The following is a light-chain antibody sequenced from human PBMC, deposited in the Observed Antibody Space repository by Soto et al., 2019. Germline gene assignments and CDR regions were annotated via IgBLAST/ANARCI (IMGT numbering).Light chain of an antibody. J-gene: IGLJ3*02. CDR3: CSYAVHWV. CDR2: EGS. CDR1: SSDVGSYNL. V-gene: IGLV2-23*01. Sequence: QSVLTQPASVSGSPGQSITISCTGTSSDVGSYNLVSWYQQHPGKAPKLMIYEGSKRPSGVSNRFSGSKSGNTASLTISGLQAEDEADYYCCSYAVHWVFGGGTKLTVL.